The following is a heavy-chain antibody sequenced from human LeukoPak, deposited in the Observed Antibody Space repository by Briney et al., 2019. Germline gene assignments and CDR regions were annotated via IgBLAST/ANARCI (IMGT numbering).Heavy chain of an antibody. D-gene: IGHD1-26*01. CDR3: AKDLSGRSYSYYYMDV. J-gene: IGHJ6*03. Sequence: GGSLRLSCAASGFSFGTYAMSWVRQAPGKGLEWVSTITGGGTYYADSVRGRFTISRDNSKNTLFLQMNSLRAEDTAVYSCAKDLSGRSYSYYYMDVWDRGTTVTVSS. CDR2: ITGGGT. CDR1: GFSFGTYA. V-gene: IGHV3-23*01.